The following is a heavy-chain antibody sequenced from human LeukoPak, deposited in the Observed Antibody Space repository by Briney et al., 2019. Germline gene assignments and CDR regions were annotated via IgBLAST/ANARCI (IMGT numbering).Heavy chain of an antibody. V-gene: IGHV3-30*18. Sequence: GGSLRLSCAASGFTVSSNYMSWARQAPGKGLEWVTIISYDGSNKYYADSVKGRFTISRDNSKNTLYLRMNSLRAEDTAVYYCAKERGIQNCSSTSCYAPELGYWGQGTLVTVSS. D-gene: IGHD2-2*01. CDR1: GFTVSSNY. CDR2: ISYDGSNK. CDR3: AKERGIQNCSSTSCYAPELGY. J-gene: IGHJ4*02.